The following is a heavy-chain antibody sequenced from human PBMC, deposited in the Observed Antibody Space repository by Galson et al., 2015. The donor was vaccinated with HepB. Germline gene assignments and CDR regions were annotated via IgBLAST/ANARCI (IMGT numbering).Heavy chain of an antibody. Sequence: SLRLSCAASGFTFSSYSMNWVRQAPGKGLEWVSSISSSSSYIYYADSVKGRSTISRDNAKNSLYLQMNSLRAEDTAVYYCARDTAYWDSGYERVFDYWGQGTLVTVSS. D-gene: IGHD5-12*01. V-gene: IGHV3-21*01. J-gene: IGHJ4*02. CDR2: ISSSSSYI. CDR1: GFTFSSYS. CDR3: ARDTAYWDSGYERVFDY.